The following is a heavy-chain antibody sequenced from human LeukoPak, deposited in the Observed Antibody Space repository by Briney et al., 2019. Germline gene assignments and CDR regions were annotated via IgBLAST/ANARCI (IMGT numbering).Heavy chain of an antibody. Sequence: GGSLRLSCAPSVFTFSSYAMSWVRHAPGKGLEWVSAISGSGGSTYYADSVKGRFTISRDNTKNTLYLKMNSLRAEDTAVYYCARNLRYFAWLLDYCGQGTLATVSS. J-gene: IGHJ4*02. V-gene: IGHV3-23*01. CDR2: ISGSGGST. D-gene: IGHD3-9*01. CDR3: ARNLRYFAWLLDY. CDR1: VFTFSSYA.